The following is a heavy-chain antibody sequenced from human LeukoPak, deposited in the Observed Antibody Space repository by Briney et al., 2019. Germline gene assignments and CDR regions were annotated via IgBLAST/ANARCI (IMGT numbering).Heavy chain of an antibody. V-gene: IGHV4-59*01. J-gene: IGHJ3*02. CDR3: ARGHRTDAFDI. CDR1: GGSISSYY. CDR2: LYYTGSP. Sequence: SETLSLTCTVSGGSISSYYWSWIRQPPGKGLEWIGYLYYTGSPSYNPSPEGRVTISVDASKNQFSLKLRSVTAADTAVFFCARGHRTDAFDIWGQGTRVIVSS.